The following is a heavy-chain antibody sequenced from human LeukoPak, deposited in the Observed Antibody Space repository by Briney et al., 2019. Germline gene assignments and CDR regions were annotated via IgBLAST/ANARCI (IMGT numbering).Heavy chain of an antibody. CDR3: ARAVDKYYYYYGMDV. J-gene: IGHJ6*02. Sequence: ASVKVSCKASGGTFSSYAINWVRQAPGQGLEWMGGIIPIFGTANYAQKFQGRVTITADESTSTAYMELSSLRSEDTAVYYCARAVDKYYYYYGMDVWGQGTTVTVSS. CDR2: IIPIFGTA. CDR1: GGTFSSYA. V-gene: IGHV1-69*13. D-gene: IGHD5-12*01.